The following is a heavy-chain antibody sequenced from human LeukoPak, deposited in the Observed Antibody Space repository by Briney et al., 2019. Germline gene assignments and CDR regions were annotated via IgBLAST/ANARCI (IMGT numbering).Heavy chain of an antibody. Sequence: PGGSLRLSCAASGFTFDDYAMHWVRQAPGKGLEWVSGISWNSGSIGYADSVKGRFTISRDNAKNSLYLQMNSLRAEDTALYYCAKSKSSITDAFDIWGQGTMVTVSS. CDR2: ISWNSGSI. V-gene: IGHV3-9*01. J-gene: IGHJ3*02. CDR1: GFTFDDYA. CDR3: AKSKSSITDAFDI. D-gene: IGHD6-19*01.